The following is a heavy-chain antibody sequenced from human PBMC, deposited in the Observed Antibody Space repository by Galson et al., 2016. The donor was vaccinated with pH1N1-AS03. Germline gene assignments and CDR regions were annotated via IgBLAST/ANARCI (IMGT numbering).Heavy chain of an antibody. V-gene: IGHV3-48*02. CDR3: ARGSGYGGTFDN. J-gene: IGHJ4*02. CDR2: INSRSDTI. CDR1: EFTFSIYH. Sequence: SLRLSCAASEFTFSIYHMRWVRQAPGKGLEWVSYINSRSDTIYYADSVKGRFTISRDNAKNSLYLQTSSLRDDDTAVYYCARGSGYGGTFDNWGQGALVTVSS. D-gene: IGHD3-10*01.